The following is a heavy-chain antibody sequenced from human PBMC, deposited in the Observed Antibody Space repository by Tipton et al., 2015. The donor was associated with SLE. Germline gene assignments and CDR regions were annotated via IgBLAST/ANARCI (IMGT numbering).Heavy chain of an antibody. V-gene: IGHV4-34*01. CDR1: GGSFSGYY. CDR3: ARGSPGESNYIVVVPAAIRRDYFDY. Sequence: TLSLTCAVYGGSFSGYYWSWIRQPPGKGLEWIGEINHSGSTNYNPSLKSRVTISVDTSKNQFSLKLSSVTAADTAVYYCARGSPGESNYIVVVPAAIRRDYFDYWGQGTLVTVSS. CDR2: INHSGST. D-gene: IGHD2-2*02. J-gene: IGHJ4*02.